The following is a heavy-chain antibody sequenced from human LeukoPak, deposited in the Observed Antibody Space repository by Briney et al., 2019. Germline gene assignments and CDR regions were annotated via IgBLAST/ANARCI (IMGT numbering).Heavy chain of an antibody. CDR1: GYTFTGYY. J-gene: IGHJ4*01. CDR2: INPNSGVT. CDR3: ARETPPRRGAPAGVLFPD. V-gene: IGHV1-2*02. D-gene: IGHD6-13*01. Sequence: ASVKVSCKASGYTFTGYYMHWVRHAPGQGLEWMGWINPNSGVTKSAQRFQGRVTMTSDTSITTAYMELSRLRSDDTAVYYCARETPPRRGAPAGVLFPDWGHGTLVTVSS.